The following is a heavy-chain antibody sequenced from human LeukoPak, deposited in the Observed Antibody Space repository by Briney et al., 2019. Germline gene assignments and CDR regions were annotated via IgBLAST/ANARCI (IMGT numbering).Heavy chain of an antibody. V-gene: IGHV3-7*04. CDR3: ARDPSVLDYFDY. CDR2: IKEDGSEK. D-gene: IGHD2/OR15-2a*01. Sequence: PGGSLRLSCAASGFTFSNYWMTWVRQAPGKGLEWVANIKEDGSEKYYVDSVKGRFTISRDNAKNSLYLQLNSLRAEDTAVYYCARDPSVLDYFDYWGQGTLVTVSS. J-gene: IGHJ4*02. CDR1: GFTFSNYW.